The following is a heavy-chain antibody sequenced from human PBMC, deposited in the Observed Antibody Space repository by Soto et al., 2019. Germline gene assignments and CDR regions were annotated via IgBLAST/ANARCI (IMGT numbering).Heavy chain of an antibody. J-gene: IGHJ6*03. CDR2: INHSGST. D-gene: IGHD3-10*01. CDR1: GGSFSGYY. CDR3: ARGCRYYYGSGSYASVYYYYYMDV. Sequence: PSGTLSLTCAVYGGSFSGYYWSWIRKPPGKGLEGIGEINHSGSTNYNPSLKSRVTISVDTSKNQFSLKLSSVTAADTAVYYCARGCRYYYGSGSYASVYYYYYMDVWGKGTTVTVSS. V-gene: IGHV4-34*01.